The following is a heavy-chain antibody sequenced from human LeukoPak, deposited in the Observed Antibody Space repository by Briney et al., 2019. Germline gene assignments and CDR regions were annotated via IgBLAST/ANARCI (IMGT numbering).Heavy chain of an antibody. CDR3: ARQGGIVGATVSNWFDP. J-gene: IGHJ5*02. Sequence: PSETLSLTCTVSGGSISSSSYYWGWIRQPPGKGLEWIGSIYYSGSTYYNPSLKSRVTISVDTSKNQFSLKLSSVTAADTAVYYCARQGGIVGATVSNWFDPWGQGTLVTVSS. CDR2: IYYSGST. D-gene: IGHD1-26*01. V-gene: IGHV4-39*01. CDR1: GGSISSSSYY.